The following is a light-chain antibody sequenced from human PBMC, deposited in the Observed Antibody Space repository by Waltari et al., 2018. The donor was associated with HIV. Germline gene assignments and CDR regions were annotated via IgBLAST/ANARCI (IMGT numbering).Light chain of an antibody. J-gene: IGKJ2*01. V-gene: IGKV3-11*01. CDR1: QGVGRF. CDR3: QQYFSIPYT. CDR2: DAS. Sequence: EIVLTQSPATLSLSPGERATLSCRASQGVGRFLAWYQQKPGQAPRLLIYDASNRATGIPARFSGSGSGTDFTLTISSLEPEDVAVYYCQQYFSIPYTFGQGTKLEIK.